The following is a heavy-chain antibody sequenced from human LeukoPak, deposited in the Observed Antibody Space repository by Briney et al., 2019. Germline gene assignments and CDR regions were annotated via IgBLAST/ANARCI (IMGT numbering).Heavy chain of an antibody. V-gene: IGHV3-30-3*01. Sequence: GGSLRLSCAASGFTFSNYAMHWVRQAPGKGLEWVAVISYDGSNKYYADSVKGRFTISRDNSKNTLYLQMNSLRVEDTAVYYCARGTFIRKRLYSSGWSSNHFDYWGQGTLVTVSS. J-gene: IGHJ4*02. CDR3: ARGTFIRKRLYSSGWSSNHFDY. D-gene: IGHD6-19*01. CDR1: GFTFSNYA. CDR2: ISYDGSNK.